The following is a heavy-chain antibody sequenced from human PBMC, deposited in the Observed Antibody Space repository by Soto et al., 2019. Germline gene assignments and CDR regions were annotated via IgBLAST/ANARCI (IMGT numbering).Heavy chain of an antibody. CDR1: GFSFSNAW. D-gene: IGHD6-25*01. Sequence: EVQLVESGGGLVKPGGSLRLSCAASGFSFSNAWMNWVRQAPGKGLEWVGRIKSQTDGGTTDYTAPVKGRFTISRDDSKNTLYLHMNSLKTEDTAVYYCTTSIKSKVSGWGQGTLVTVSS. V-gene: IGHV3-15*07. CDR2: IKSQTDGGTT. J-gene: IGHJ4*02. CDR3: TTSIKSKVSG.